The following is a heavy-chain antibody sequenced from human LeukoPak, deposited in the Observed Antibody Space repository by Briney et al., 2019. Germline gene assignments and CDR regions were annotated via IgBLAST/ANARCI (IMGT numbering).Heavy chain of an antibody. D-gene: IGHD5-12*01. Sequence: SETLSLTCTVSGDSITSRSYYWGWIRQAPGKGLEWIASIHYSGTTYYKPSLKSRVTISVDTSKNQFSLRLSSVTAADTAVYYCARDQRLYSGYDFWFDPWGQGTLVKVSS. CDR1: GDSITSRSYY. J-gene: IGHJ5*02. V-gene: IGHV4-39*07. CDR3: ARDQRLYSGYDFWFDP. CDR2: IHYSGTT.